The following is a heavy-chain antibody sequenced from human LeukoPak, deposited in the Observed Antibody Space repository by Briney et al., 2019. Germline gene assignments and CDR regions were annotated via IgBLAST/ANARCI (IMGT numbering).Heavy chain of an antibody. CDR1: GASISSGSYY. V-gene: IGHV4-61*02. Sequence: SETLSLTCTVSGASISSGSYYWSWIRQPAGKGLEWIGRIYTSGSTNYNPSLKSRVTISVDRSKNQFSLRLSSVTAADTAVYYCARESPIAETAWGRGTLVTVSS. CDR2: IYTSGST. D-gene: IGHD6-13*01. CDR3: ARESPIAETA. J-gene: IGHJ5*02.